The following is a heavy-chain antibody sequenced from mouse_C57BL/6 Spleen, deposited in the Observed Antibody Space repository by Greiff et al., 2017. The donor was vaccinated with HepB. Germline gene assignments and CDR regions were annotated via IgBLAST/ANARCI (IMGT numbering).Heavy chain of an antibody. V-gene: IGHV1-69*01. D-gene: IGHD1-1*01. CDR2: IDPSDSYT. J-gene: IGHJ3*01. CDR3: ARYGSGFAY. Sequence: VQLQQSGAELVMPGASVKLSCKASGYTFTSYWMHWVKQRLGQGLEWIGEIDPSDSYTNYNQKFKGKSTLTVDKSSSTAYMQLSSLTSEDSAVYYCARYGSGFAYWGQGTLVTVSA. CDR1: GYTFTSYW.